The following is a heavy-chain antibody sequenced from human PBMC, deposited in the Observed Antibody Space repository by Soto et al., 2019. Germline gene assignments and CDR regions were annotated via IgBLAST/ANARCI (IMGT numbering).Heavy chain of an antibody. CDR1: GGTFSSYA. J-gene: IGHJ4*02. CDR2: IIPIFGTA. CDR3: ARGGGGYCSGGSCYSDVY. D-gene: IGHD2-15*01. Sequence: QVQLVQSGAEVKKPGSSVKVSCKASGGTFSSYAISWVRQAPGQGLEWMGGIIPIFGTANYVQKFQGRVTITADKSTSTAYMELSSLRSEDTAVYYCARGGGGYCSGGSCYSDVYWGQGTLVTVSS. V-gene: IGHV1-69*06.